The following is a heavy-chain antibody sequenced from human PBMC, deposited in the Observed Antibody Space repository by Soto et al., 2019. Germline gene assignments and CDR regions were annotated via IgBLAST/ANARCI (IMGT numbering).Heavy chain of an antibody. CDR3: ARQRVNYDSALLRCMDC. V-gene: IGHV1-69*01. CDR2: IIPIFGTA. J-gene: IGHJ6*02. Sequence: QVQLVQSGAEVKKPGSSVKVSCKASGGTFSSYAISWVRQAPGQGLEWMGGIIPIFGTANYAQKFQGRVTITADESTSTAYMELSSLRSEDTAVYYCARQRVNYDSALLRCMDCWGHGTTVTVSS. CDR1: GGTFSSYA. D-gene: IGHD3-3*01.